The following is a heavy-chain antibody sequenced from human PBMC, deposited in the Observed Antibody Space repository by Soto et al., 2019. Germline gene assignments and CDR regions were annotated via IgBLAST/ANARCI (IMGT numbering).Heavy chain of an antibody. V-gene: IGHV3-23*01. CDR1: GFTFSSYA. D-gene: IGHD2-2*01. CDR3: AVVPAAIAPYFDY. J-gene: IGHJ4*02. CDR2: ISGSGGST. Sequence: GESLKISCAASGFTFSSYAMSWVRQAPGKGLEWVSAISGSGGSTYYADSVKGRFTISRDNSKNTLYLQMNSLRAEDTAVYYCAVVPAAIAPYFDYWGQGTLVTVSS.